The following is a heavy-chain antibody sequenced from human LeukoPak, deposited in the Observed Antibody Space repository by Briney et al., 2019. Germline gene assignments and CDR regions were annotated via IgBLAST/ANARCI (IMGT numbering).Heavy chain of an antibody. CDR1: GFTLNIYA. J-gene: IGHJ4*02. D-gene: IGHD6-13*01. V-gene: IGHV3-23*01. CDR2: LTGSGLDT. Sequence: GGSLRLSCAASGFTLNIYAMNCVRQAPGKGLDWVSSLTGSGLDTYYTDSVKGRFTISRDNSKNTLYLQMNSLRPDDTAVYYCAKIAATDPIDFWGQGTLVTVSS. CDR3: AKIAATDPIDF.